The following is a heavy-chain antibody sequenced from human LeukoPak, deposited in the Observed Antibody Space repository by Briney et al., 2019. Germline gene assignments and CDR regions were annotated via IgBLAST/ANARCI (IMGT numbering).Heavy chain of an antibody. CDR2: IYYSGST. D-gene: IGHD3-22*01. CDR1: GGSISSYY. Sequence: PSETLSLTCTVSGGSISSYYWSWIRQPPGKGREWIGYIYYSGSTNYNPSLKSRVTISVDTSKNQFSLKLSSVTAAAKTVYYCARDIDYYDSSGYYSYYFDYWGQETMVTVSS. CDR3: ARDIDYYDSSGYYSYYFDY. J-gene: IGHJ4*02. V-gene: IGHV4-59*01.